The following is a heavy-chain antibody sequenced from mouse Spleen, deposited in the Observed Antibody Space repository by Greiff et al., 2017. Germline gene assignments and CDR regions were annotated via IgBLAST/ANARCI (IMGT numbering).Heavy chain of an antibody. CDR3: ASHWDADY. V-gene: IGHV1-7*01. CDR2: INPSTGYT. D-gene: IGHD4-1*01. Sequence: VQLQQSGAELAKPGASVKMSCKASGYTFTSYWMHWVKQRPGQGLEWIGYINPSTGYTEYNQKFKDKATLTADKSSSTAYMQLSSLTSEDSAVYYCASHWDADYWGQGTTLTVSS. CDR1: GYTFTSYW. J-gene: IGHJ2*01.